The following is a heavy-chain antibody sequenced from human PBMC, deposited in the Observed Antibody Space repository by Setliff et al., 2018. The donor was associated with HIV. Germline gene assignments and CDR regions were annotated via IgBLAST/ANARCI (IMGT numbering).Heavy chain of an antibody. CDR3: IRPLWYNNGWTFDK. CDR1: GFMFGDYL. Sequence: GGSLSLSCTASGFMFGDYLMSWVRQAPGKGLEWVGFIRSKTFGGTAEYAASVKGRFTISRDDSISVAYLQLNSLKTDDTAVYYCIRPLWYNNGWTFDKWGQGTLVTVSS. V-gene: IGHV3-49*04. J-gene: IGHJ4*02. CDR2: IRSKTFGGTA. D-gene: IGHD6-19*01.